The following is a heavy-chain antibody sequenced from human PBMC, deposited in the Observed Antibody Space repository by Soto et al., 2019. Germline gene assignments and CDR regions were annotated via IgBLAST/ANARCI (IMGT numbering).Heavy chain of an antibody. CDR1: GGTFSSYA. Sequence: QVQLVQSGAEVKKPGSSVKVSCKASGGTFSSYAISWVRQAPGQGREWMVGIIPIFGTANYAQKFQGRVTITEDESTSTAYMELSSLRSEDTAVYYCARAGGDYGDYSYYYGMDVWGQGTTVTVSS. CDR3: ARAGGDYGDYSYYYGMDV. CDR2: IIPIFGTA. D-gene: IGHD4-17*01. V-gene: IGHV1-69*01. J-gene: IGHJ6*02.